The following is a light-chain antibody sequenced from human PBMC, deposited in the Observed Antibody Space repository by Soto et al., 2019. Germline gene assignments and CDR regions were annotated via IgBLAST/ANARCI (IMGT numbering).Light chain of an antibody. J-gene: IGKJ1*01. CDR3: MQATHSPWA. CDR2: KIS. Sequence: QSLVHSDGNTYLSWLHQRPGQPPRLLIYKISKRFSGVPDRFSGSGAGTDFTLTITRVEAEDVGVYYCMQATHSPWAFGQGTKVDIK. V-gene: IGKV2-24*01. CDR1: QSLVHSDGNTY.